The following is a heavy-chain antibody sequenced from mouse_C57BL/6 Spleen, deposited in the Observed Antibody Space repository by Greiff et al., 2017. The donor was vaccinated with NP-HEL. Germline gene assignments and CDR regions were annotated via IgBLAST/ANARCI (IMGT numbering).Heavy chain of an antibody. V-gene: IGHV1-64*01. J-gene: IGHJ3*01. D-gene: IGHD1-1*01. Sequence: QVQLKQPGAELVKPGASVKLSCKASGYTFTSYWMHWVKQRPGQGLEWIGMIHPNSGSTNYNEKFKSKATLTVDKSSSTAYMQLSSLTSEDSAVYYCAREVYYYGSSWFAYWGQGTLVTVSA. CDR2: IHPNSGST. CDR1: GYTFTSYW. CDR3: AREVYYYGSSWFAY.